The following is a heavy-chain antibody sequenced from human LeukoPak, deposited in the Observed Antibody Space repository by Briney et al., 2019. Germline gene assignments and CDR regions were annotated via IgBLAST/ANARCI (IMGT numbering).Heavy chain of an antibody. J-gene: IGHJ3*02. Sequence: GGSLRLSCTGFGFTFRDYAVSWVRQAPGKGLECIGFIRSKVYGGTTEYAASVKGRFTISRDDSKSIAYLQMNSLKTEDTAVYYCTRDPYYFDSSGYYHHAFDIWGQGTMVVVSS. D-gene: IGHD3-22*01. CDR2: IRSKVYGGTT. V-gene: IGHV3-49*04. CDR1: GFTFRDYA. CDR3: TRDPYYFDSSGYYHHAFDI.